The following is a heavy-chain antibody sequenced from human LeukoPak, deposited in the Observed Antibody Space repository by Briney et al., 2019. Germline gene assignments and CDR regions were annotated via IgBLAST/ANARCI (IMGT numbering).Heavy chain of an antibody. V-gene: IGHV3-30-3*01. Sequence: GRSLRLSCAASGFTFSSYAMHWVRQAPGKGLEWVAVISYDGSNKYYADSVKGRFTISRDNSKNTLYLQMNSLRAEDTAVYYCAREEALLDASDIWGQGTMVTVSS. CDR2: ISYDGSNK. CDR1: GFTFSSYA. J-gene: IGHJ3*02. CDR3: AREEALLDASDI.